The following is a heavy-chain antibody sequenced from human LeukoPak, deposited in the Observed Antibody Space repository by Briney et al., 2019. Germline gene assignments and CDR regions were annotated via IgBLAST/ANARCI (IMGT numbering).Heavy chain of an antibody. Sequence: GASVKVSCKASGGTFSSYAISWVRQAPGQGLEWMGGIIPIFGTANYAQKFQGRVTITADESTSTAYMELSSLRSEDTAVYYCASGGPEGYFDYWGQGTLVTVSS. D-gene: IGHD3-16*01. V-gene: IGHV1-69*13. CDR1: GGTFSSYA. CDR2: IIPIFGTA. CDR3: ASGGPEGYFDY. J-gene: IGHJ4*02.